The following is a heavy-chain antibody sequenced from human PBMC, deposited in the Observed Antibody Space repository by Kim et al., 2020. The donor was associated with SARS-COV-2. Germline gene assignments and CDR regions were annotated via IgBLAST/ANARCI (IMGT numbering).Heavy chain of an antibody. J-gene: IGHJ5*02. V-gene: IGHV3-33*06. D-gene: IGHD3-10*01. Sequence: GGSLRLSCAASGFTFSSYGMHWVRQAPGKGLEWVAVIWYDGSNKYYADSVKGRFTISRDNSKNTLYLQMNSLRAEDTAVYYCAKDLRVSSSLLWFGELSRGFDPWGQGTLVTVSS. CDR1: GFTFSSYG. CDR3: AKDLRVSSSLLWFGELSRGFDP. CDR2: IWYDGSNK.